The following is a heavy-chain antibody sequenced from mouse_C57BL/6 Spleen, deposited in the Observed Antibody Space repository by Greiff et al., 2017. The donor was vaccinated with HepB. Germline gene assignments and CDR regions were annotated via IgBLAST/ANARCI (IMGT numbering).Heavy chain of an antibody. V-gene: IGHV1-82*01. J-gene: IGHJ4*01. D-gene: IGHD1-1*01. CDR1: GYAFSSSW. Sequence: QVQLKESGPELVKPGASVKISCKASGYAFSSSWMNWVKQRPGKGLEWIGRIYPGDGDTNYNGKFKGKATLTADKSSSTAYMQLSSLTSEDSAVYFCARYPVVPYAMDYWGQGTSVTVSS. CDR3: ARYPVVPYAMDY. CDR2: IYPGDGDT.